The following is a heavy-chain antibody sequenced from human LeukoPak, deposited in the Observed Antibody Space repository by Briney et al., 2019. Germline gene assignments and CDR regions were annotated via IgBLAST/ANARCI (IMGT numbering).Heavy chain of an antibody. D-gene: IGHD5-18*01. Sequence: GESLEISCKASGYSFTNYWIGWVRQMPGKGLEWMGIIYPGNSDTRYSPSFQGQVTFSADKSISTAYLQWSSLKASDTAMYYFARVLLVGYHYSDHWGQGTRVTVST. CDR3: ARVLLVGYHYSDH. J-gene: IGHJ4*02. CDR2: IYPGNSDT. CDR1: GYSFTNYW. V-gene: IGHV5-51*01.